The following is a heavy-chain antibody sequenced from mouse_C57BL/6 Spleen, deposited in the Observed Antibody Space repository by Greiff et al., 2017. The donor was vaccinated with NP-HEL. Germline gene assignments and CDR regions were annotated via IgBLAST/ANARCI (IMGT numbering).Heavy chain of an antibody. V-gene: IGHV1-59*01. CDR1: GYTFTSYW. D-gene: IGHD1-1*02. CDR3: ALLLDY. CDR2: IDPSDSYT. J-gene: IGHJ4*01. Sequence: QVQLQQPGAELVRPGTSVKLSCKASGYTFTSYWMHWVKQRPGQGLEWIGVIDPSDSYTNYNQKFKGKATLTVDTSSSTAYMQLSSLTSEDSAVYYCALLLDYWGQGTSVTVSS.